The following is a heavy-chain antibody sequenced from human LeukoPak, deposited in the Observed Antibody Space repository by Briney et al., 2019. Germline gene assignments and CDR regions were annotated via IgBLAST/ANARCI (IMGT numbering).Heavy chain of an antibody. V-gene: IGHV3-23*01. J-gene: IGHJ4*02. CDR3: AKGGVYGDYYFDY. CDR2: VSGSGGGT. D-gene: IGHD4-17*01. Sequence: SVVSGSGGGTYYADSVKGRFAISGDNSKNTVYLQMNSLRAEDTALYYCAKGGVYGDYYFDYWGQGTLVTVSS.